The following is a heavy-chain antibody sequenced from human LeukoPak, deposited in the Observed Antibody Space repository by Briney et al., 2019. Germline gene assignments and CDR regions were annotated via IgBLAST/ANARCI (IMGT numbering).Heavy chain of an antibody. V-gene: IGHV1-46*01. Sequence: ASVKVSCKASGYTFTSFYMHWVRQAPGQGLEWMGMINPRGGSATSAQKFQGRVTLTRDTSTSTVYMELSSLRSEDTAVYYCARGGSMVYWGQGTLVTVSS. CDR1: GYTFTSFY. CDR3: ARGGSMVY. D-gene: IGHD2-2*01. CDR2: INPRGGSA. J-gene: IGHJ4*02.